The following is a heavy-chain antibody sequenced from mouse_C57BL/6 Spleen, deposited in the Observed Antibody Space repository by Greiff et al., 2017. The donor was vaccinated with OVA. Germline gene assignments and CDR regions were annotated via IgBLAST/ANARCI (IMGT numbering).Heavy chain of an antibody. D-gene: IGHD2-3*01. J-gene: IGHJ2*01. CDR3: ARGGLGWLLLDY. V-gene: IGHV1-55*01. Sequence: VQLQQPGAELVKPGASVKMSCKASGYTFTSYWITWVKQRPGQGLEWIGDIYPGSGSTNYNEKFKSKATLTVDTSSSTAYMQLSSLTSEDAAVYYCARGGLGWLLLDYWGQGTTLTVSS. CDR2: IYPGSGST. CDR1: GYTFTSYW.